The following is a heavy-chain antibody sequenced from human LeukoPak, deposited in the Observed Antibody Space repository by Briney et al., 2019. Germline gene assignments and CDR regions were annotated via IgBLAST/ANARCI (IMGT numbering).Heavy chain of an antibody. J-gene: IGHJ5*02. V-gene: IGHV3-23*01. CDR1: GFTFSNSA. CDR3: AKGSGINHYHWIDP. CDR2: ISGGGGST. Sequence: GGSLRLSCAASGFTFSNSAMSWVRQAPGKGLEWVSGISGGGGSTYYADSVKGRFTISRDNSKNTLYLQMVSLRSEDTALYYCAKGSGINHYHWIDPWGQGTLVTVSS. D-gene: IGHD1-14*01.